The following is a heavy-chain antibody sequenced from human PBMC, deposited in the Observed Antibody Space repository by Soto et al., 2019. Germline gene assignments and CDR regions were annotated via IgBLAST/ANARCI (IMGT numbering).Heavy chain of an antibody. V-gene: IGHV3-11*01. CDR1: GFSFSDYY. CDR3: AKATATGGGAFDI. D-gene: IGHD2-8*02. J-gene: IGHJ3*02. Sequence: PGGSLRLSCAASGFSFSDYYMSWIRQPPGKGLEWVSYISKSGSIIHYADSVKGRFTISRDNAKNSLYLQMNSLRAEDTALYYCAKATATGGGAFDICGQGTMVTVSS. CDR2: ISKSGSII.